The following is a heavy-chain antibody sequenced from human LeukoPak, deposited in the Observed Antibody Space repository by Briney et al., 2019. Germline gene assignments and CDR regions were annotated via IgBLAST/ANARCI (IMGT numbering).Heavy chain of an antibody. CDR2: ISWDCGST. J-gene: IGHJ3*02. V-gene: IGHV3-43*01. CDR1: GFTFDDYT. CDR3: AKDISAAVAGTDAFDI. D-gene: IGHD6-19*01. Sequence: GGSLRLSCAASGFTFDDYTMHWVRQAPGKGLEWVSLISWDCGSTYYADSVKGRFTISRDNSKNSLYLQMNSLRTEDTALYYCAKDISAAVAGTDAFDIWGQGTMVTVSS.